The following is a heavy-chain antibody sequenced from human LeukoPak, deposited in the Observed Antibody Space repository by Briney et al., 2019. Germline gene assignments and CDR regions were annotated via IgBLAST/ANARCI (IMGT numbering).Heavy chain of an antibody. D-gene: IGHD5-18*01. Sequence: GGSLRLSCAASGFIFKSYGMNWVRQAPGEGLEWVSAIDPSTTRIWYAGSVRGRFTVSRDNAKNTLYLQMNSLRAEDTAVYYCARDPRRYSWSGMDVWGQGTTVTVSS. CDR1: GFIFKSYG. CDR3: ARDPRRYSWSGMDV. J-gene: IGHJ6*02. CDR2: IDPSTTRI. V-gene: IGHV3-21*01.